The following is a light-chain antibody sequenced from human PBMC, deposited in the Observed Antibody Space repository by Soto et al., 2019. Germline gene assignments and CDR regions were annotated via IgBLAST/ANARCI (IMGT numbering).Light chain of an antibody. J-gene: IGKJ2*01. CDR1: QAIGTY. CDR3: QQSYSPPPT. V-gene: IGKV1-39*01. CDR2: DAS. Sequence: DIQMTQSPSSLSASIGDRVTITCRASQAIGTYLNWYQQKPGKAPTLLIYDASNLQSGVPSRFRGGGAGPRFSLTINSLQPDDFATYYCQQSYSPPPTFGQGTRLE.